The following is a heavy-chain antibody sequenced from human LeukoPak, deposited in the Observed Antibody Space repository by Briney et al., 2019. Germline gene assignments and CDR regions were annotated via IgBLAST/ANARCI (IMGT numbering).Heavy chain of an antibody. CDR2: ISSSGGST. Sequence: GGSLRLSCAVSGFTLSSYAMSGVRQAPGKGLEGVSGISSSGGSTYYADSVTGRFTISRDNSKNTLYLQVNSLRAEDTAVYYCAKDTTLVLYAFDIWGQGTMVTVSS. D-gene: IGHD1-1*01. CDR3: AKDTTLVLYAFDI. J-gene: IGHJ3*02. CDR1: GFTLSSYA. V-gene: IGHV3-23*01.